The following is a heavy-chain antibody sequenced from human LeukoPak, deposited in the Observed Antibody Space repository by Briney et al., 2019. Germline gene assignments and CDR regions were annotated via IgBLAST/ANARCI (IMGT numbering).Heavy chain of an antibody. CDR2: IIPIFGTA. Sequence: ASVKVSCKASGGTFSSYAISWVRQAPGQGLEWMGRIIPIFGTANYAQKFQGRVTITTDESTSTAYMELSSLRSEDTAVYYCASEPHYYGACYWGQGTLVTVSS. J-gene: IGHJ4*02. D-gene: IGHD3-10*01. V-gene: IGHV1-69*05. CDR3: ASEPHYYGACY. CDR1: GGTFSSYA.